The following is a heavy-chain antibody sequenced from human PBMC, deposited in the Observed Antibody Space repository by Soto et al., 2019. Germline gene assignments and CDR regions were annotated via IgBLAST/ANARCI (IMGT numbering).Heavy chain of an antibody. CDR2: ISSSSSTI. CDR3: AVIAARPFEQLGWFDP. D-gene: IGHD6-6*01. Sequence: EMQLVESGGGLVQPGGSLRLSCEASGFTFSSYSMNWVRQAPGKGLEWVSYISSSSSTIYYADSVKGRFTISRDNAKNSLYLQMNSLRDEDTAVYYCAVIAARPFEQLGWFDPWGQGTLVTVSS. J-gene: IGHJ5*02. V-gene: IGHV3-48*02. CDR1: GFTFSSYS.